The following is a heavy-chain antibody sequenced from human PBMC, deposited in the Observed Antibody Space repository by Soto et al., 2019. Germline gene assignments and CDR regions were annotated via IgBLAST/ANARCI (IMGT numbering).Heavy chain of an antibody. CDR3: VHSGGYPDY. D-gene: IGHD2-15*01. J-gene: IGHJ4*02. CDR2: IYWDDDK. CDR1: GFSLSTSGVG. V-gene: IGHV2-5*02. Sequence: QITLKESGPTLVKPTQTLTLTCTFSGFSLSTSGVGVDWIRQPPGKALEWLAVIYWDDDKRYNSSLKSRLTITKDTSKNQVYLTMTNTDPVDTATYYCVHSGGYPDYWGQGTLVTVSS.